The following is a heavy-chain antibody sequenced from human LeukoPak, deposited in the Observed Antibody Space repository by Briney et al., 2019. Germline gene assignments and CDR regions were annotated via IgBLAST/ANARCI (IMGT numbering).Heavy chain of an antibody. CDR1: GGSFSGYY. Sequence: SETLSLTCAVYGGSFSGYYWSWIRQPPGKGLEWIGEINHSGSTNYNPSLKSRVTISVDTPKNQFSLKLSSVTATDTAVYYCARGDLSSSHFDYWGQGTLVTVSS. CDR3: ARGDLSSSHFDY. V-gene: IGHV4-34*01. D-gene: IGHD6-6*01. CDR2: INHSGST. J-gene: IGHJ4*02.